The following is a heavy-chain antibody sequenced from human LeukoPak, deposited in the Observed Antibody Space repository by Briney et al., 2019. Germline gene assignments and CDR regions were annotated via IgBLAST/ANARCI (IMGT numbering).Heavy chain of an antibody. CDR2: ISAGGDNT. J-gene: IGHJ4*02. CDR1: GFTFSSYV. CDR3: ARSLTTLTYEGY. V-gene: IGHV3-23*01. D-gene: IGHD1-1*01. Sequence: GGSLRLSCAASGFTFSSYVMNWVRQAPGKGLEWVSTISAGGDNTYYADSVKGRFTVSRDNAKNSLFLQMNSLRAEDTAIYYCARSLTTLTYEGYWGQGTLVTVSS.